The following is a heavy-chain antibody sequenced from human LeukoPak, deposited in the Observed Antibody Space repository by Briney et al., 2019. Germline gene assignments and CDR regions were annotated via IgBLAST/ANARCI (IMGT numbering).Heavy chain of an antibody. Sequence: ASVKASCKVSGYTFSGYYIHWVRQAPGQGLEWMGWISPGTGGTNYAQKFQGRVTMTRDTSIATVYLEVNSLTSDDTAVYFCATIRTSAAALGQGTLVTVSS. CDR2: ISPGTGGT. J-gene: IGHJ5*02. CDR1: GYTFSGYY. D-gene: IGHD6-13*01. CDR3: ATIRTSAAA. V-gene: IGHV1-2*02.